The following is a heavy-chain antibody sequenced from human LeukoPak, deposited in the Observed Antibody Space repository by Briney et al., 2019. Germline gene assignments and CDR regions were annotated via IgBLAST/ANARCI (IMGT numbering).Heavy chain of an antibody. J-gene: IGHJ4*02. CDR3: AKRVAYSSGYYWDY. CDR1: GFTFSTYG. Sequence: GGSLRLSCAASGFTFSTYGMTWVRQAPGKGLEWVSAISGRDDNTYYAGSVKGRFSISRDNSKNTVHVQMNSLRVEDTAVFYRAKRVAYSSGYYWDYWGQGTLVTVSS. CDR2: ISGRDDNT. D-gene: IGHD6-19*01. V-gene: IGHV3-23*01.